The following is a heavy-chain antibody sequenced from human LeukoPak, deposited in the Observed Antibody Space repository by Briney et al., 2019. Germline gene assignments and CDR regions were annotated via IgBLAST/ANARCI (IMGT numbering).Heavy chain of an antibody. Sequence: GGSLRLSCAASGFTFSSYSMNWVRQAPGKGLEWGSSISSSSSYIYYADSVKGRFTISRDNANNSLYLQMNSLRADDTAVYYCARVGSGYYLSDMNYWGQGTLVTVSS. V-gene: IGHV3-21*01. J-gene: IGHJ4*02. CDR1: GFTFSSYS. CDR3: ARVGSGYYLSDMNY. D-gene: IGHD3-3*01. CDR2: ISSSSSYI.